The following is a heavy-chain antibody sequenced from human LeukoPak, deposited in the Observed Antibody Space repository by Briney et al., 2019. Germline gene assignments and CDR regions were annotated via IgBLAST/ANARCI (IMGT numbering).Heavy chain of an antibody. V-gene: IGHV3-7*01. CDR1: GFTFSSYW. CDR3: ARDKRRDYFDY. D-gene: IGHD5-24*01. J-gene: IGHJ4*02. Sequence: GGSLRLSCAASGFTFSSYWMSWVRQAPGKGLEWVANIKQDGSEKYYVDSVKGRFTISRGNAKNSLYLQMNSLRAEDTAVYYCARDKRRDYFDYWGQGTLVTVSS. CDR2: IKQDGSEK.